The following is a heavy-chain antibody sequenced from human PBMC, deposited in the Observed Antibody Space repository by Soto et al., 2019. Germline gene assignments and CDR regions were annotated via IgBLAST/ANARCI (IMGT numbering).Heavy chain of an antibody. CDR3: ATGATAMTAFDY. D-gene: IGHD5-18*01. J-gene: IGHJ4*02. CDR2: ISYDGSNK. CDR1: GFTFSSYG. V-gene: IGHV3-30*03. Sequence: QVQLVESGGGVVQPGRSLRLSCAASGFTFSSYGMHWVRQAPGKGLEWVAVISYDGSNKYYADSVKGRFTISRDNSKNTLYLQMNSLRAEDTAVYYCATGATAMTAFDYWGQGTLITVSS.